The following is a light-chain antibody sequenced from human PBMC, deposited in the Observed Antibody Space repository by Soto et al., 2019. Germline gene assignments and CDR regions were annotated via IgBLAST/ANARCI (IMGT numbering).Light chain of an antibody. V-gene: IGLV1-40*01. CDR1: SSNIGAGYD. CDR2: GNS. CDR3: QSYDSSLSGSGVV. J-gene: IGLJ2*01. Sequence: QSVLTQPPSVSGAPGQRVTISCTGSSSNIGAGYDVHWYQQLPGTAPKLLIYGNSNRPSGVPDRFSGSKSGTSASLAITGLHAEDEDDYYCQSYDSSLSGSGVVFGGGTKLTVL.